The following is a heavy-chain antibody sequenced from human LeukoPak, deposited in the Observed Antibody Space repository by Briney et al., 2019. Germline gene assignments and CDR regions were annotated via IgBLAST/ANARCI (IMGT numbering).Heavy chain of an antibody. CDR2: IIPIFGTA. Sequence: ASVKVSCKASGGTFSSYAISWVRQAPGQGLDWMGRIIPIFGTANYAQKFQGRVTITTGESTSTAYMELSSLRSEDTAVYYCARSVLPPEAWFDPWGQGTLVTVSS. V-gene: IGHV1-69*05. D-gene: IGHD1-14*01. CDR3: ARSVLPPEAWFDP. CDR1: GGTFSSYA. J-gene: IGHJ5*02.